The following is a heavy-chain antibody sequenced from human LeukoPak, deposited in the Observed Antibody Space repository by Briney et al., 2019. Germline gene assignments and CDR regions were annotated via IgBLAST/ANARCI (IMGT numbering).Heavy chain of an antibody. CDR3: AKELERKGFFDY. J-gene: IGHJ4*02. CDR2: ISYDGREV. V-gene: IGHV3-30*02. D-gene: IGHD3-3*01. CDR1: GFTLSSYG. Sequence: GGSLRLSCAASGFTLSSYGMHWVRQARGKGLEWVAFISYDGREVYYADSVKGRFTISRDNSKNTLYLQMNSLGSEDTAVFYCAKELERKGFFDYWGQGTLTTVSS.